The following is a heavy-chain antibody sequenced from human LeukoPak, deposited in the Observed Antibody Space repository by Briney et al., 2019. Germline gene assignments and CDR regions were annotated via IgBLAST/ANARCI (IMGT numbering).Heavy chain of an antibody. CDR2: IKQDGSEK. V-gene: IGHV3-7*03. Sequence: PGGSLRLSCVASGFTLSTFWMTWVRQAPGKGLEWVANIKQDGSEKNYVDPVKGRLTISRDNAKNSLYMQMNSLRVGDTAVYYCARGGIAMAGSMSLMDWGQGTLVTVSS. J-gene: IGHJ4*02. D-gene: IGHD6-19*01. CDR1: GFTLSTFW. CDR3: ARGGIAMAGSMSLMD.